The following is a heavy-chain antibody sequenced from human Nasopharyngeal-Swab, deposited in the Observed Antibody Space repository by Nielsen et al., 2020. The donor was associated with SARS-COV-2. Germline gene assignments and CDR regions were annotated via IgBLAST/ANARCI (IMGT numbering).Heavy chain of an antibody. J-gene: IGHJ4*02. CDR1: GGSFSGYY. D-gene: IGHD6-13*01. Sequence: SETLSLTCAVYGGSFSGYYWSWIRQPPGKGLEWIGEINHSGSTNYNPSLKSRVTISVDTSKNQFSLKLSSVTAADTAVYYRARLPRIAAAGGYWGQGTLVTVSS. CDR2: INHSGST. V-gene: IGHV4-34*01. CDR3: ARLPRIAAAGGY.